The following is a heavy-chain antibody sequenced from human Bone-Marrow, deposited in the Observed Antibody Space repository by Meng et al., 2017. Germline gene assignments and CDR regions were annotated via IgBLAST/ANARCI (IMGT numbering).Heavy chain of an antibody. CDR1: GYTFTSYG. J-gene: IGHJ4*02. Sequence: KKPWALWKAPRKGFGYTFTSYGSSWVRQAPGQGLEWMGWNSAYNGNTNYAQKLQGRVTMTTDTSTSTAYMELRSLRSDDTAVYYCARARDYDSLPDYWGQGTLVTVSS. CDR3: ARARDYDSLPDY. V-gene: IGHV1-18*01. D-gene: IGHD3-3*01. CDR2: NSAYNGNT.